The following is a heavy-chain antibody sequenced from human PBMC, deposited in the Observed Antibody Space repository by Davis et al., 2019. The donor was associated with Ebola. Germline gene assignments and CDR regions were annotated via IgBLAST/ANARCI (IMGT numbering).Heavy chain of an antibody. CDR3: ARDLGESGSYYDYYYGMDV. J-gene: IGHJ6*02. CDR2: IKSKTDGGTT. CDR1: GFTFSNAW. Sequence: PGGSLRLSCAASGFTFSNAWMSWVRQAPGKGLEWVGRIKSKTDGGTTDYAAPVKGRFTISRDDSKNTLYLQMNSLRAEDTAVYYCARDLGESGSYYDYYYGMDVWGQGTTVTVSS. V-gene: IGHV3-15*01. D-gene: IGHD1-26*01.